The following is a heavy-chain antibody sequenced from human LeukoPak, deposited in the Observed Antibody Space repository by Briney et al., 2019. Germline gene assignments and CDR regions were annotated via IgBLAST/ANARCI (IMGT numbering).Heavy chain of an antibody. Sequence: GASVKVSCKASGYTFTSYGISWVRPAPGQGLEWMGWISAYNGNTNYAQKLQGRVTMTTDTSTSTAYMELRSLRSDDTAMYYCARDDCSSATCYLSYWGQGTLVTVSS. CDR3: ARDDCSSATCYLSY. CDR2: ISAYNGNT. J-gene: IGHJ4*02. V-gene: IGHV1-18*01. CDR1: GYTFTSYG. D-gene: IGHD2-2*01.